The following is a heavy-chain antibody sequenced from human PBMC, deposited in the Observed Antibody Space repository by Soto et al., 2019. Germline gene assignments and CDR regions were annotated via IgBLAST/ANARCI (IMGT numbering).Heavy chain of an antibody. CDR1: GFTVSSNY. CDR2: IYSGGST. V-gene: IGHV3-66*01. D-gene: IGHD3-9*01. J-gene: IGHJ4*02. CDR3: ARDRSGYFDWLPLDY. Sequence: GGSLRLSCAASGFTVSSNYMSWVRQAPGKGLEWVSVIYSGGSTYYADSVKGRFTISRDNSKNTLYLQMNSLRAEDTAVYYCARDRSGYFDWLPLDYWGQGTLVTVSS.